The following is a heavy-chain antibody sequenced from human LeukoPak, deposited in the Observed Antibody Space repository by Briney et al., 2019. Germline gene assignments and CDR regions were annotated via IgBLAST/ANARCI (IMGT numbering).Heavy chain of an antibody. CDR3: AREIVVVPAAIRYYFDY. CDR1: GYTFTSYY. V-gene: IGHV1-46*01. Sequence: ASVKVSCKASGYTFTSYYMHWVRQAPGQGLEWMGIINPSGGSTSYAQKFQGRVTMTRDTSTSTVYMELSSLRSEDTAVYYWAREIVVVPAAIRYYFDYWGQGTLVTVSS. CDR2: INPSGGST. J-gene: IGHJ4*02. D-gene: IGHD2-2*01.